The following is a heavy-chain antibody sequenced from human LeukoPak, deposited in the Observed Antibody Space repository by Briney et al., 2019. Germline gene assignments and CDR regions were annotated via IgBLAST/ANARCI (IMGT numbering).Heavy chain of an antibody. CDR2: IYYSGST. J-gene: IGHJ4*02. D-gene: IGHD4-17*01. V-gene: IGHV4-59*01. Sequence: PSETLSLTCTVSGGSISSYYWSWIRQPPGKGLEWIGYIYYSGSTNYNPSLKSRVTISVDTSKNQFSLKLSSVTAADTAVYYCAREDYGAFDYWGQGTLVTVSS. CDR1: GGSISSYY. CDR3: AREDYGAFDY.